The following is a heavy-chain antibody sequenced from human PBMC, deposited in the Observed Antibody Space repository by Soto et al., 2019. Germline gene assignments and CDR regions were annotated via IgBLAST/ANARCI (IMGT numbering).Heavy chain of an antibody. J-gene: IGHJ4*02. CDR2: INPSRGDT. D-gene: IGHD6-19*01. CDR3: ARDLIAVAGTPTDY. V-gene: IGHV1-2*02. CDR1: GYTFTAYY. Sequence: ASVKVSCKASGYTFTAYYVHWVRRAPGQGLEWIGWINPSRGDTKYAQKFQGRFTISRDNAKNSLYLQMNSLRAEDTAVYYCARDLIAVAGTPTDYWGQGTLVTVSS.